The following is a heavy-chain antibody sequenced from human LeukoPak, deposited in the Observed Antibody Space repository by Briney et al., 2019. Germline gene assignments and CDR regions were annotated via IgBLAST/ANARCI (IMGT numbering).Heavy chain of an antibody. CDR1: GFSFSSHD. CDR3: ARGSSGWPFDY. V-gene: IGHV3-30*01. Sequence: PGGSLRLSCAASGFSFSSHDMNWVRQAPGKGLEWVAVVSHDGRNKYYADSVEGRFTVSRDNSKYTLYLQMNSLRAEDTAVYYCARGSSGWPFDYWGQGTLVAVSS. J-gene: IGHJ4*02. D-gene: IGHD6-19*01. CDR2: VSHDGRNK.